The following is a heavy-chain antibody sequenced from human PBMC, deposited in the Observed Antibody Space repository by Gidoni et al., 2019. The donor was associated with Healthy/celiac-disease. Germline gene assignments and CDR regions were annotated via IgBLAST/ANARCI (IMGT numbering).Heavy chain of an antibody. D-gene: IGHD3-22*01. V-gene: IGHV4-39*01. CDR3: ARHRVYYETPFDY. CDR2: IYYSGST. CDR1: GGSISSSSYY. Sequence: QLQLQESGPGLVQPSETLSLTCTVSGGSISSSSYYWGWIRQPPGKGLEWIGSIYYSGSTYYNPSLKSRVTISVDTSKNQFSLKLSSVTAADTAVYYCARHRVYYETPFDYWGQGTLVTVSS. J-gene: IGHJ4*02.